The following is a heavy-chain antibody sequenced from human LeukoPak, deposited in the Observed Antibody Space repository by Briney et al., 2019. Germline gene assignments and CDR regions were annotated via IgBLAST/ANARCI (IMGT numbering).Heavy chain of an antibody. CDR1: GGSFSGYY. CDR3: ARGSDSSSWYYYYYYMDV. Sequence: PSETLSLTCAVYGGSFSGYYWSWIRQPPGKGLEWIGEINHSGSTNYNPSLKSRVTISVDTSKNQFSLKLSSVTAADTAVYYCARGSDSSSWYYYYYYMDVWGKGTTVTVSS. J-gene: IGHJ6*03. V-gene: IGHV4-34*01. D-gene: IGHD6-13*01. CDR2: INHSGST.